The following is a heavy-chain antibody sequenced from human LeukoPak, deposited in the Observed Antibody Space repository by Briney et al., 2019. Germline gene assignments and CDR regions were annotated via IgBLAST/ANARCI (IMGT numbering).Heavy chain of an antibody. CDR1: GYSFTTYW. Sequence: GESLKISCKGSGYSFTTYWIGWVRQMPGKGLEWMGIIYPGDSDTRYSPSFQGQVTISADKSISTAYLQWSSLKASDTAMYYCARRIVVVTAVDAFDIWGQGTMVTVSS. V-gene: IGHV5-51*01. CDR2: IYPGDSDT. CDR3: ARRIVVVTAVDAFDI. D-gene: IGHD2-21*02. J-gene: IGHJ3*02.